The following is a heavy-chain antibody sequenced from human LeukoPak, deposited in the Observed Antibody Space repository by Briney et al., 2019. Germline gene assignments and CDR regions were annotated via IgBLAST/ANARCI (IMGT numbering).Heavy chain of an antibody. V-gene: IGHV1-18*01. CDR2: ISAYNGNT. D-gene: IGHD3-9*01. Sequence: ASVKVSCKASGYTFTSYGISWVRQAPGQGLEWMGWISAYNGNTNYAQKLQGRVTMTTDTSTSTAYMELRSLRSDDTAVCYCAAGYPDYYYYGMDVWGQGTTVTVSS. CDR3: AAGYPDYYYYGMDV. CDR1: GYTFTSYG. J-gene: IGHJ6*02.